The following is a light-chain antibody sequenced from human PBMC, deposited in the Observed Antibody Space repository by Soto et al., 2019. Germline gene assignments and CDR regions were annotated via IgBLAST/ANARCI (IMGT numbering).Light chain of an antibody. J-gene: IGKJ1*01. Sequence: EIVMTQSPATLSVSPGERATLSCRASQSVSSNLAWYQQKPGQAPRLLIYYASTRATGIPARFSGSGSGTVFTLTISSLQSEDFAVYYCQQYNNWPPSWTFGQGTKVE. V-gene: IGKV3-15*01. CDR2: YAS. CDR3: QQYNNWPPSWT. CDR1: QSVSSN.